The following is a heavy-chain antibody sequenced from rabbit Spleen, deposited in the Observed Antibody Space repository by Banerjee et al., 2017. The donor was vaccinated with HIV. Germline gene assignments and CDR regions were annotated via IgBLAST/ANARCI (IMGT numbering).Heavy chain of an antibody. CDR1: GVSFSSNHY. V-gene: IGHV1S40*01. D-gene: IGHD8-1*01. Sequence: QSLEESGGDLVKPGASLTLTCTASGVSFSSNHYMCWVRQAPGKGLEWIACIEGGSSAFSYFASWAKGQFTISKTSSTTVTLQMTSLTSADTATYFCARDSGSSFSGYGMDLWGQGTLVTVS. J-gene: IGHJ6*01. CDR2: IEGGSSAFS. CDR3: ARDSGSSFSGYGMDL.